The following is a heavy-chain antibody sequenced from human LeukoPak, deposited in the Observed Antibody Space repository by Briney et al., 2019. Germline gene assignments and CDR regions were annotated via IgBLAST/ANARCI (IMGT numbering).Heavy chain of an antibody. CDR1: GYRFSSNG. CDR3: ALDNWNEFDP. D-gene: IGHD1-1*01. CDR2: VSTYNSDT. V-gene: IGHV1-18*01. Sequence: GASVKVSCKASGYRFSSNGISWVRQAPGQGLEWVGWVSTYNSDTNYAPKFQGRVTMTKDTSTSTVYMEVRSLRPDDTAVYYCALDNWNEFDPWGQGTLVTVSS. J-gene: IGHJ5*02.